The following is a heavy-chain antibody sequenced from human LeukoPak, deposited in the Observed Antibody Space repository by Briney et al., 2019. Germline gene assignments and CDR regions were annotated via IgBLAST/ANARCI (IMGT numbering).Heavy chain of an antibody. V-gene: IGHV3-23*01. D-gene: IGHD4-23*01. CDR1: GFTVSSNY. CDR3: AKVTVVTPFRTFDI. J-gene: IGHJ3*02. Sequence: GGSLRLSCVASGFTVSSNYMSWVRQTPGKGLEWVSGISSSGISTYYADSVKGRFTISRDNSKNTLFLQMSDLRAGDTAVYYCAKVTVVTPFRTFDIWGQGTMVTVSS. CDR2: ISSSGIST.